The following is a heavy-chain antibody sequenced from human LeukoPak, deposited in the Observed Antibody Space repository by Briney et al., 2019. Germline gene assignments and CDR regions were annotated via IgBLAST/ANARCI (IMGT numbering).Heavy chain of an antibody. J-gene: IGHJ6*03. D-gene: IGHD2-15*01. V-gene: IGHV1-69*13. Sequence: SVKVSCKASGGTFSSYAISWVRQAPGQGLEWMGGIIPIFGTANYAQKFKGRVTITADESTSTAYMELSSLRSEDTAVYYCARVVVVAAPPYYYYYYMDVWGKGTTVTVSS. CDR1: GGTFSSYA. CDR2: IIPIFGTA. CDR3: ARVVVVAAPPYYYYYYMDV.